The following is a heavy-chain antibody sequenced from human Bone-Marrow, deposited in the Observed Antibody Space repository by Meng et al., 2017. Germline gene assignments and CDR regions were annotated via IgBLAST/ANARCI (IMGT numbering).Heavy chain of an antibody. CDR3: AREWGTLATAADDY. D-gene: IGHD6-13*01. Sequence: QLQLQASGPGLVKPSETLSLTCNVSGGSISASSFYWGWIRQAPGKGLEWIGTLHDSGSTYYNPSLKSRVTISADTSNSQFSLKLSSVTAADTAVYYCAREWGTLATAADDYWGQGTLVTVSS. CDR1: GGSISASSFY. CDR2: LHDSGST. V-gene: IGHV4-39*07. J-gene: IGHJ4*02.